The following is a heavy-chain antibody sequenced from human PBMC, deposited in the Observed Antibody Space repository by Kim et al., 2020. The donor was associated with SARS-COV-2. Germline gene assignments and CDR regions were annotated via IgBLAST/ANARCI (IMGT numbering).Heavy chain of an antibody. CDR2: IIPIFGTA. J-gene: IGHJ5*02. Sequence: SVKVSCKASGGTFSSYAISWVRQAPGQGLEWMGGIIPIFGTANYAQKFQGRVTITADESTSTAYMELSSLRSEDTAVYYCARDYCSSTSCGHNWLDPWGKGTLVTVSS. V-gene: IGHV1-69*13. CDR1: GGTFSSYA. D-gene: IGHD2-2*01. CDR3: ARDYCSSTSCGHNWLDP.